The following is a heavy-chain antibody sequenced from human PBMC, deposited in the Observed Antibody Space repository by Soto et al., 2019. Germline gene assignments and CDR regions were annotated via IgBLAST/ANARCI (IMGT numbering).Heavy chain of an antibody. Sequence: QVQLVESGGGVVQPGRSLRLSCAASGFTFSSYGMHWVRQAPGTGLEWVAVIWYDGSNKYYADSVKGRFTISRDNSKNTLYLQMNSLRAEDTAVYYCARDSGVVVAATLVSWGQGTTVTVSS. D-gene: IGHD2-15*01. J-gene: IGHJ6*02. V-gene: IGHV3-33*01. CDR2: IWYDGSNK. CDR1: GFTFSSYG. CDR3: ARDSGVVVAATLVS.